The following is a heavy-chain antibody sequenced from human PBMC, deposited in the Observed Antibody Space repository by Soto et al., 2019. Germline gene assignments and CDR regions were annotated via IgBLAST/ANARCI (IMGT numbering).Heavy chain of an antibody. CDR3: ARLPYYDSSVYRHYYYGMDV. D-gene: IGHD3-22*01. V-gene: IGHV5-51*01. CDR1: GYSFTSYW. Sequence: PGESLKISCKGSGYSFTSYWIGWVRQMPGKGLEWMGIIYPGDSDTRYSPSFQGQVTISVDKSISTAYLQWSSLKASDTAMYYCARLPYYDSSVYRHYYYGMDVWGQGTTVTVSS. J-gene: IGHJ6*02. CDR2: IYPGDSDT.